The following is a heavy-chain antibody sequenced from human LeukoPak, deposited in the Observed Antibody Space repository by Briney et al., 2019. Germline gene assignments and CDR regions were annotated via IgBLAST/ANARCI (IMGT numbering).Heavy chain of an antibody. CDR3: ARVPYLEVDTAMALLDY. CDR1: GFTLSSYG. D-gene: IGHD5-18*01. CDR2: IWYDGSNK. Sequence: PGGSLRLSCAASGFTLSSYGMHWVRQAPGKGLEWVAVIWYDGSNKYYADSVKGRFTISRDNSKNTLYLQMNSLRAEDTAVYYCARVPYLEVDTAMALLDYWGQGTLVTVSS. J-gene: IGHJ4*02. V-gene: IGHV3-33*08.